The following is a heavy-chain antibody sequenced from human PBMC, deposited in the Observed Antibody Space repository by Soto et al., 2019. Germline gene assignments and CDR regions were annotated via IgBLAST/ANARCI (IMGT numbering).Heavy chain of an antibody. D-gene: IGHD3-3*01. CDR3: ARTYDFWSGYYPTTSGYYYGMDV. J-gene: IGHJ6*02. CDR1: GGSFSGYY. Sequence: QVQLQQWGAGLLKPSETLSLTCAVYGGSFSGYYWSWIRQPPGKGLEWMGEINHRGSTNYNPSLKSRVTISVDTSKNQFSLKLSSVTAADTAVYYCARTYDFWSGYYPTTSGYYYGMDVWGQGTTVTVSS. CDR2: INHRGST. V-gene: IGHV4-34*01.